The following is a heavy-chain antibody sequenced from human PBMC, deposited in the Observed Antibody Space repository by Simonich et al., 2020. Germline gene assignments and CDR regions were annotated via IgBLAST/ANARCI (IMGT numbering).Heavy chain of an antibody. D-gene: IGHD2-2*01. CDR2: TKPNSGNP. V-gene: IGHV1-8*03. CDR1: GYTFTSYD. CDR3: ARARYCSSTSCYNWFDP. Sequence: QVQLVQSGAEVKKPGASVKVSCKASGYTFTSYDINWVRQATGQGLEWRGMTKPNSGNPGYAQKFQGRVTITRNTSISTAYMELSSLRSEDTAVYYCARARYCSSTSCYNWFDPWGQGTLVTVSS. J-gene: IGHJ5*02.